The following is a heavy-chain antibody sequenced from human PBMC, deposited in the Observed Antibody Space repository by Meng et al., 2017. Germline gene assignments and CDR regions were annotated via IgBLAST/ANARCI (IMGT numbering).Heavy chain of an antibody. D-gene: IGHD3-10*01. Sequence: ESLKISCAVYGGSFSGYYWSWIRQPPGKGLEWIGEINHSGSTNYNPSLKSRVTISVDTSKNQFSLKLSSVTAADTAVYYCARGRMVRGVIKSSWFDPWGQGTLVTAPQ. J-gene: IGHJ5*02. CDR1: GGSFSGYY. CDR2: INHSGST. CDR3: ARGRMVRGVIKSSWFDP. V-gene: IGHV4-34*01.